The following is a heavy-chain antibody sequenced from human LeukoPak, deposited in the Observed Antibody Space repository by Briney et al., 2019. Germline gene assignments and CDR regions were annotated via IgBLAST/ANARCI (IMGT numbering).Heavy chain of an antibody. J-gene: IGHJ4*02. CDR3: AKHYYDTSGTPRYFDY. CDR2: ISYDGSNQ. V-gene: IGHV3-30*18. Sequence: PGRSLRLSCAASGFTFSSYGMHWVRQAPGKGLEWVAVISYDGSNQYYADSVKGRFTISRDNSKNTLYLQMNSLRDEDTAVYYCAKHYYDTSGTPRYFDYWGQGTLVTVSS. CDR1: GFTFSSYG. D-gene: IGHD3-22*01.